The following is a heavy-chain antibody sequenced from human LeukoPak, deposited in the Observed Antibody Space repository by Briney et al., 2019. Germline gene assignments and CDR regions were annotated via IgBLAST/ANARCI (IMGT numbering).Heavy chain of an antibody. CDR1: GFTFSSYS. CDR3: ARDGSGVFFDY. CDR2: ISGTSSSSAI. V-gene: IGHV3-48*02. J-gene: IGHJ4*02. Sequence: GGSLRLSCAASGFTFSSYSMNWVRQAPGQGLEWVSYISGTSSSSAIYYADSVKGRFTISRDNAKDSLYLQMNSLRDEDTAVYYCARDGSGVFFDYWGQGNLVTVSS. D-gene: IGHD3-10*01.